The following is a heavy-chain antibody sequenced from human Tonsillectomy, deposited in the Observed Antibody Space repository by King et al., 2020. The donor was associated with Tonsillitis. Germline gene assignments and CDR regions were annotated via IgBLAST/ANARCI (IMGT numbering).Heavy chain of an antibody. Sequence: QLQESGPGLVKPSETLSLTCTVSGGSISSVYWSWIRQPPGKGLAWIGEIYYSGSTNYNPSLKRRVTISVDTPKNQFSLKLSSVTAADTAVYYCAREPGPNSYYYDMGMDVWGQGTTVTVSS. CDR1: GGSISSVY. J-gene: IGHJ6*02. CDR2: IYYSGST. D-gene: IGHD3-22*01. V-gene: IGHV4-59*01. CDR3: AREPGPNSYYYDMGMDV.